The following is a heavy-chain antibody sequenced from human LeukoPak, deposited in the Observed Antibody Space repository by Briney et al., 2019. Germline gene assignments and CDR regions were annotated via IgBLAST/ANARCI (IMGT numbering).Heavy chain of an antibody. CDR3: ARAYYDSSGSNAFDI. CDR2: IYSGGST. V-gene: IGHV3-53*05. Sequence: GGSLRLSCAASGFTVSSNYMSWVRQAPGKGLEWVSVIYSGGSTYYADSVKGRFTISRDNSKSTLYIQMNSLTAEDTSVYYCARAYYDSSGSNAFDIWGQGTMVTVSS. CDR1: GFTVSSNY. J-gene: IGHJ3*02. D-gene: IGHD3-22*01.